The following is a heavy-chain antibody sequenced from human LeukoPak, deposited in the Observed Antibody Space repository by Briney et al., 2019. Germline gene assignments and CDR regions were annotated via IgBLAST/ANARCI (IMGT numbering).Heavy chain of an antibody. J-gene: IGHJ4*02. CDR2: IYYSGST. Sequence: SETLSLTCTVTGGSISSSSYYWGCIRQPPGKGLECIGSIYYSGSTYYNPSLKSRVTISVDTSKNQFSLKLSSVTAADTAVYYCARRSQSGGLVQEYDYWGQGTLVTVSS. CDR1: GGSISSSSYY. D-gene: IGHD6-6*01. V-gene: IGHV4-39*01. CDR3: ARRSQSGGLVQEYDY.